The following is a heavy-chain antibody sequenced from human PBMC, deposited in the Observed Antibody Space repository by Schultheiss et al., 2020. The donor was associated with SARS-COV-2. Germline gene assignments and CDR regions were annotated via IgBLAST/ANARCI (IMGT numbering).Heavy chain of an antibody. V-gene: IGHV3-23*01. CDR3: ARVGDGYNPRDGMDV. D-gene: IGHD5-24*01. CDR2: ISASSAGT. J-gene: IGHJ6*02. Sequence: GEPLKISCAASGFTFNSYAMSWVRQAPGKGLEWVSAISASSAGTYYADSVKGRFTISRDNSKNTLYLQMNSLRAEDTAVYYCARVGDGYNPRDGMDVWGQGTTVTVSS. CDR1: GFTFNSYA.